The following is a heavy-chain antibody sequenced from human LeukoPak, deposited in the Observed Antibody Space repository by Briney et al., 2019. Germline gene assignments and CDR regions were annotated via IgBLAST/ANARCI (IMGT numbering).Heavy chain of an antibody. J-gene: IGHJ3*02. V-gene: IGHV3-15*01. Sequence: GGSLRLSCAASGFTFNNAWMTWVRQAPGKGLEWVGRSKSKTGGGTTDYAAPVKGRFTISRDDSKNTLFLQMNSLKSEDTAVYYCTTGFCSGAKCHWDDAFDIWGQGTVVTVSS. CDR1: GFTFNNAW. CDR3: TTGFCSGAKCHWDDAFDI. CDR2: SKSKTGGGTT. D-gene: IGHD2-15*01.